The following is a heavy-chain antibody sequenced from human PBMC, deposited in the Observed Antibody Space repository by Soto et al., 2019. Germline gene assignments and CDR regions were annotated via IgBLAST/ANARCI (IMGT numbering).Heavy chain of an antibody. CDR3: ARGQDGDRRYYYYGMDV. CDR1: GGTFSSYA. CDR2: IIPIFGTA. D-gene: IGHD4-17*01. Sequence: QVQLVQSGAEVKKPGSSVKVSCKASGGTFSSYAISWVRQAPGQGLEWMGGIIPIFGTANYAQKFQGRVTITADESTSTAYMELSSLRSEDTAVYYCARGQDGDRRYYYYGMDVWGQGTTVTVSS. V-gene: IGHV1-69*01. J-gene: IGHJ6*02.